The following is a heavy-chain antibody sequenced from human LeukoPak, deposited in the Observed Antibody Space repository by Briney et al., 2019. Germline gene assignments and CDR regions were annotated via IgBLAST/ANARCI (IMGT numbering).Heavy chain of an antibody. D-gene: IGHD6-13*01. CDR2: IIPIFGTA. CDR3: AIPQQLGPSPTREYFQH. V-gene: IGHV1-69*05. Sequence: SVKVSCKASGGTFSSYAISWVRQAPGQGLEWMGGIIPIFGTANYAQKFQGRVTITTDESTSTAYMELSSLRSEDTAVYYCAIPQQLGPSPTREYFQHWGQGTLVTVSS. CDR1: GGTFSSYA. J-gene: IGHJ1*01.